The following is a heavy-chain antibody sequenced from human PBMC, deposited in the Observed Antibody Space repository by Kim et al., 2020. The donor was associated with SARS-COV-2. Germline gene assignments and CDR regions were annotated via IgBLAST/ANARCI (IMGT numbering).Heavy chain of an antibody. J-gene: IGHJ6*02. Sequence: TANYAQKFQGRVTITADESTSTAYMELSSLRSEDTAVYYCARSNYGMDVWGQGTTVTVSS. V-gene: IGHV1-69*01. CDR3: ARSNYGMDV. CDR2: TA.